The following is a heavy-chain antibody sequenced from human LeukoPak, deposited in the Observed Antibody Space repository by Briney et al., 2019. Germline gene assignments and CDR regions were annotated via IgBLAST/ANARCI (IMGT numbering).Heavy chain of an antibody. V-gene: IGHV4-34*01. CDR3: ASERYCSSTSCYLPHAFDI. J-gene: IGHJ3*02. CDR1: GGSFSGYY. D-gene: IGHD2-2*01. CDR2: INHSGST. Sequence: SETLSLTCAVYGGSFSGYYWSWIRQPPGKGLEWIGEINHSGSTNYNPSLKSRATISVDTSKNQFSLKLSSVTAADTAVYYCASERYCSSTSCYLPHAFDIWGQGTMVTVSS.